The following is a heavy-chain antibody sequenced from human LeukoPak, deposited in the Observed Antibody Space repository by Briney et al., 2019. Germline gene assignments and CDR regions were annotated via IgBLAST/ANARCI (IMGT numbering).Heavy chain of an antibody. V-gene: IGHV4-38-2*02. D-gene: IGHD3-16*01. CDR2: IYHSGST. CDR3: ARVWGGYMDV. Sequence: SETLSLTSTVSGYSICSGYYWGWIRQPPGKGLEWIGSIYHSGSTYYNPSLKSRVTISVDTSKSQFALKLSSVTAADTAVYDWARVWGGYMDVWGKGTTVTASS. CDR1: GYSICSGYY. J-gene: IGHJ6*03.